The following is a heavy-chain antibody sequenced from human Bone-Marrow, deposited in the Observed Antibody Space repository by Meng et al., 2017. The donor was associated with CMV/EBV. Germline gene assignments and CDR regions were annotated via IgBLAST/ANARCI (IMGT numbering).Heavy chain of an antibody. J-gene: IGHJ5*02. CDR3: AKAWFDP. V-gene: IGHV3-30*02. Sequence: GESLKISCAASGFTVSSNYMSWVRQAPGKGLEWVAFIRYDGSNKYYADSVKGRFTISRDNSKNTLYLQMNSLRAEDTAVYYCAKAWFDPWGQGTLVTVSS. CDR1: GFTVSSNY. CDR2: IRYDGSNK.